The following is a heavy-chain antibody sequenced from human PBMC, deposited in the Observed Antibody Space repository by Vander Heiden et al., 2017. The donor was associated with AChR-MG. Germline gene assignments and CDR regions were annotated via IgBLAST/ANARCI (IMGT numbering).Heavy chain of an antibody. D-gene: IGHD2-2*02. CDR1: GFAFAYYA. CDR2: ISASAGSI. CDR3: AKGPRCDTSSCYTMGAFDS. Sequence: EVQLLESGGGLVQPGGSLRLSCEASGFAFAYYAMTWVRQAPGKGLDWVSSISASAGSIYSADSVKGRFTVSRDNSKNILFLHMNTLRPEDTALYYCAKGPRCDTSSCYTMGAFDSWGQGTLVAVSS. J-gene: IGHJ4*02. V-gene: IGHV3-23*01.